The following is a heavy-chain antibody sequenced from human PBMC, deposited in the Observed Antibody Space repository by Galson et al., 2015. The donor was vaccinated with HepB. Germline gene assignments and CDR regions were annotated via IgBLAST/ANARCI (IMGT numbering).Heavy chain of an antibody. CDR2: ISWNGGST. V-gene: IGHV3-43D*03. CDR1: GFTFDDYA. CDR3: AKDSDNKGWDA. D-gene: IGHD6-19*01. J-gene: IGHJ5*02. Sequence: SLRLSCAASGFTFDDYAMHWVRQAPGKGLEWVSLISWNGGSTHYADSVKGRFTISRDNSKNSLYLQMNSLKLEDTAFYYCAKDSDNKGWDAWGQGTLVTVSS.